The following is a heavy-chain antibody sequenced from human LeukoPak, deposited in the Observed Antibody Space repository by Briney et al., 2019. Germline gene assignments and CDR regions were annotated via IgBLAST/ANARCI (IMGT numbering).Heavy chain of an antibody. Sequence: SGGSLRLSCAVSGFTFSSYGIHWVRQAPGKGLEWVALISYDGSNRYYADSVKGRFTISRDNSKNTLYLQMNSLRAEDTAVYYCARDPANSWAMDVWGQGTTVTVSS. V-gene: IGHV3-30*03. J-gene: IGHJ6*02. CDR3: ARDPANSWAMDV. D-gene: IGHD4-23*01. CDR1: GFTFSSYG. CDR2: ISYDGSNR.